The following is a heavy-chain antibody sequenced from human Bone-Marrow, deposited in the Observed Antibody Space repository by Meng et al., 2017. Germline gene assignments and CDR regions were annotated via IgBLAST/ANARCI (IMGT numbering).Heavy chain of an antibody. V-gene: IGHV3-23*01. CDR2: ISGSGGST. D-gene: IGHD5-18*01. CDR3: ARDGYSYGNGMDV. CDR1: GFTFSSYA. Sequence: GGSLRLSCAASGFTFSSYAMSWVRQAPGKGLEWVSAISGSGGSTYYADSVKGRFTISRDNSKNTLYLQMNSLRAEDTALYYCARDGYSYGNGMDVWGQGATVTVSS. J-gene: IGHJ6*02.